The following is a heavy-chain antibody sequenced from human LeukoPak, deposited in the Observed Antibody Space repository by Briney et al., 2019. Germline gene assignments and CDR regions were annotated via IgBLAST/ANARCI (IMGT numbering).Heavy chain of an antibody. V-gene: IGHV4-39*01. CDR2: IYYSGST. Sequence: NASETLSLTCTVSGGSISSSGYYWGWIRQPPGKGLEWIASIYYSGSTYYNPSLKSRVTISVDTSKNQLSLKLSPLTAADTAVYYCARHEYSGSYYGLSWFDPWGQGTLVTVSS. J-gene: IGHJ5*02. CDR3: ARHEYSGSYYGLSWFDP. CDR1: GGSISSSGYY. D-gene: IGHD1-26*01.